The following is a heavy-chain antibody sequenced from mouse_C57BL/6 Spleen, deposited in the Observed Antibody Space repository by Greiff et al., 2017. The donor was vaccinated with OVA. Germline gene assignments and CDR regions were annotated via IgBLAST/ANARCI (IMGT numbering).Heavy chain of an antibody. CDR3: ARSIQLRLRPLMDY. Sequence: QVQLKQPGAELVKPGASVKLSCKASGYTFTSYWMHWVKQRPGRGLEWIGRIDPNSGGTKYNEKFKSKATLTVDKPSSTAYMQLSSLTSEDSAVYYCARSIQLRLRPLMDYWGQGTSVTVSS. D-gene: IGHD3-2*02. CDR2: IDPNSGGT. J-gene: IGHJ4*01. CDR1: GYTFTSYW. V-gene: IGHV1-72*01.